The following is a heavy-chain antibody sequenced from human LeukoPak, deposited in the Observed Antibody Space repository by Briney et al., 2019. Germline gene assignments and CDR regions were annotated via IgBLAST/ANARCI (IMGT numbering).Heavy chain of an antibody. CDR3: ARDCSGYQ. V-gene: IGHV3-7*01. J-gene: IGHJ4*02. D-gene: IGHD2-15*01. Sequence: PGGSLRLSCAASGFTFSTYWVSWVRQAPGKGLEWVANIKEDGSEKYYGDSVKGRFTISRDNAKNSLYLEMNSLRVEDTAVYYCARDCSGYQWGQGTLVTVSS. CDR1: GFTFSTYW. CDR2: IKEDGSEK.